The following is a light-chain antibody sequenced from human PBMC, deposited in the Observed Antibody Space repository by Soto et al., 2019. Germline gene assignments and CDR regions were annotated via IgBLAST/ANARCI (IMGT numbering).Light chain of an antibody. CDR3: QSYDSSLSAHYV. J-gene: IGLJ1*01. V-gene: IGLV1-40*01. Sequence: QSVLPQPPSISGTPGQRFTLSCTGSSSNIGATYDVQWYQQLPGTAPKLLIYGNSNRPSGVPDRFSGSKSGTSASLAITGLQADDEADYYCQSYDSSLSAHYVFGTGTKVTVL. CDR2: GNS. CDR1: SSNIGATYD.